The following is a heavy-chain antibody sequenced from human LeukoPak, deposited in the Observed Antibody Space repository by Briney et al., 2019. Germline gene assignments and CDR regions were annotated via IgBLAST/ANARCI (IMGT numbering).Heavy chain of an antibody. Sequence: GGSLRLSCAASGFTFSSYAMSWVRQAPGKGLEWVSAISGRGSHANYAESVKGRFTISRDNSKNTLYLQMHSLIAADTAVYYCGSGPVGTTVPWGQGTLVTVS. CDR2: ISGRGSHA. CDR1: GFTFSSYA. V-gene: IGHV3-23*01. D-gene: IGHD1-1*01. J-gene: IGHJ5*02. CDR3: GSGPVGTTVP.